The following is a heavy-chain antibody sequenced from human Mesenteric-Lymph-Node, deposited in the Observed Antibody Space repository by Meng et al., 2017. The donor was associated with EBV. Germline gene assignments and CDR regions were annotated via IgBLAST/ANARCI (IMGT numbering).Heavy chain of an antibody. J-gene: IGHJ4*02. Sequence: QAQLPQSGPGLVKPSQTLSITCAITGDSVSGSSVGWNWIRHSPSRGLEWLGRTYYRSKWYNDYALSVKSRMTISPDTSKNQFSLQLNSVTPEDTAVYYCVREGGSGTYYPFDYWGQGTLVTVSS. CDR1: GDSVSGSSVG. D-gene: IGHD3-10*01. CDR3: VREGGSGTYYPFDY. CDR2: TYYRSKWYN. V-gene: IGHV6-1*01.